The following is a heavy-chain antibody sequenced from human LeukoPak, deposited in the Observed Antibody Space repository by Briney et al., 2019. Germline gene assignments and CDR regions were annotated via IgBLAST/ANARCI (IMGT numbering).Heavy chain of an antibody. Sequence: GGSLRLSCAASGLTFSTYAMRWIRQAPGKGLEWVSSIGGGGTTSYADSVKGRFTISRDLSKITVYLQMNSLRAEDTAVYYCAQDRGARYPFGMDVWGQGTTVTVSS. J-gene: IGHJ6*02. V-gene: IGHV3-23*01. CDR3: AQDRGARYPFGMDV. D-gene: IGHD2-2*01. CDR2: IGGGGTT. CDR1: GLTFSTYA.